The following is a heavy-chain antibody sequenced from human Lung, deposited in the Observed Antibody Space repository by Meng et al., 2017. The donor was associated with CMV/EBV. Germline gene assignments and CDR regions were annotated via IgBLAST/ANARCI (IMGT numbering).Heavy chain of an antibody. CDR1: GFTFSNYA. CDR3: ARDRSYDSSGYLDY. J-gene: IGHJ4*02. D-gene: IGHD3-22*01. V-gene: IGHV3-30-3*01. CDR2: MSYDGSNK. Sequence: GGSLRLXCAASGFTFSNYAMHWVRQAPGKGLEWVAVMSYDGSNKYYADSVKGRFTISRDNSKNTLYLQMNSLRAEDTAMYYCARDRSYDSSGYLDYWGQGTLVTVSS.